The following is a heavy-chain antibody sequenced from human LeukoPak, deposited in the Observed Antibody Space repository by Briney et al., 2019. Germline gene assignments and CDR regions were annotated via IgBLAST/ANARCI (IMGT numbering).Heavy chain of an antibody. D-gene: IGHD3-22*01. CDR1: GFTLSNHW. Sequence: GGSLRLSCAASGFTLSNHWMHWVRQAPGKGLEWVSAISGSGGNTYYADSVKGRFTISRDNSKNTLYLQMNSLRAEDTAVYYCAKGLYYYDSSAPDAFDIWGQGTMVTVSS. V-gene: IGHV3-23*01. J-gene: IGHJ3*02. CDR2: ISGSGGNT. CDR3: AKGLYYYDSSAPDAFDI.